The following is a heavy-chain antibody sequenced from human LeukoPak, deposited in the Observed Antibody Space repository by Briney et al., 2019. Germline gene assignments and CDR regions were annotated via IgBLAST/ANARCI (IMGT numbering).Heavy chain of an antibody. CDR2: ISGYNGDT. D-gene: IGHD3-22*01. Sequence: GASVKVSCKASGYTFTSYGISWVRQAPGQGLEWMGWISGYNGDTNYAQKLQGRVTMTTDTSTSTAYMELRSLRSDDTAVYYCARHVPKTYYYDSSGFFFDYWGQGTLVTVSS. CDR3: ARHVPKTYYYDSSGFFFDY. J-gene: IGHJ4*02. V-gene: IGHV1-18*01. CDR1: GYTFTSYG.